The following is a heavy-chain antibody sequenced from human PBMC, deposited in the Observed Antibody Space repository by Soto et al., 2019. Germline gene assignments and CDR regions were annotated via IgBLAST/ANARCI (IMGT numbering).Heavy chain of an antibody. D-gene: IGHD2-2*01. CDR2: MNPNSGNT. CDR1: GYTFTSYD. V-gene: IGHV1-8*01. J-gene: IGHJ5*02. Sequence: QVQLVQSGAEVKKPGASVKVSCKASGYTFTSYDINWVRQATGQGLEWMGWMNPNSGNTGYAQKFQGRVTMARHTSISTAYMELSSLRSEDTTVYCCARGGYCISTSCYLDNWFDPWGQGTLVTVSS. CDR3: ARGGYCISTSCYLDNWFDP.